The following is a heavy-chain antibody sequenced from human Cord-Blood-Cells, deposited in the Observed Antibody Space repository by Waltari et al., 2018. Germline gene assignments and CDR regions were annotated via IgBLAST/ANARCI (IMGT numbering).Heavy chain of an antibody. CDR2: IKQGGSEN. CDR1: GFTFSSYW. D-gene: IGHD6-6*01. Sequence: CAASGFTFSSYWMSWVRQAPWKGLEWVANIKQGGSENNYVDSVKGRFTISRDNAKNSLYLQMNSLRAEDTAVYYCARDLRVIAARKDWYFDLWGRGTLVTVSS. J-gene: IGHJ2*01. V-gene: IGHV3-7*01. CDR3: ARDLRVIAARKDWYFDL.